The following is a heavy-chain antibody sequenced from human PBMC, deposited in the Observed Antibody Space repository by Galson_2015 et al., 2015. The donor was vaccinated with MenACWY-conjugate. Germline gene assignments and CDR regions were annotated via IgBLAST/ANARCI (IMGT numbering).Heavy chain of an antibody. CDR3: ARGGDGSGSNRFS. CDR2: IYRTGST. CDR1: GGSISSNIW. J-gene: IGHJ5*02. V-gene: IGHV4-4*02. Sequence: SETLSLTCTVSGGSISSNIWWTWVRQPPGKGLEWIGEIYRTGSTTYNPSLKSRVTISLDKSRNQFSLRVTSVTAADTAVYFCARGGDGSGSNRFSWGQGTLVTVSS. D-gene: IGHD3-10*01.